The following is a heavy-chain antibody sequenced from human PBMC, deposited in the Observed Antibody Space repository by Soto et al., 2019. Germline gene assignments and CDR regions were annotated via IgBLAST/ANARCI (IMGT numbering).Heavy chain of an antibody. J-gene: IGHJ6*02. CDR1: GESISSGDHY. D-gene: IGHD2-15*01. CDR3: ARDAGYCNSVSCYPYNMDV. V-gene: IGHV4-30-4*01. Sequence: SETLSLTCTVSGESISSGDHYWSWVRQSPGEGLEWIGFIYYSGNTYYNPSLKSRVSMSVDTSNNQFSLKLNSVTAADTAVYYCARDAGYCNSVSCYPYNMDVWGQGTTVTSP. CDR2: IYYSGNT.